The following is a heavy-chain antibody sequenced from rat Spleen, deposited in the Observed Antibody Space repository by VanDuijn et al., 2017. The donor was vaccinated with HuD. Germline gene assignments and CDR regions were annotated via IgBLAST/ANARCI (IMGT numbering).Heavy chain of an antibody. CDR2: IWTGGST. CDR1: GFSLTSYN. Sequence: QVQLKESGPGLVQPSQTLSLTCTVAGFSLTSYNVHWVRQPTGKGLEWMGVIWTGGSTDYNSALKSRLSISRDTSKSQVFLKMSSLQSEDTTTYYCARAPGNGYVMDAWGQGASVTVSS. J-gene: IGHJ4*01. D-gene: IGHD5-1*01. CDR3: ARAPGNGYVMDA. V-gene: IGHV2-30*01.